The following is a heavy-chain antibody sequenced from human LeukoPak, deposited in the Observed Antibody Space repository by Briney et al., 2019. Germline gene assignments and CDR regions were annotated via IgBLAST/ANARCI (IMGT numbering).Heavy chain of an antibody. D-gene: IGHD6-13*01. CDR2: INSDGSST. V-gene: IGHV3-74*01. Sequence: GRSLRLSCAASGFTFSSYWMHWVRQAPGKGLVWVSRINSDGSSTSYADSVKGRFTISRDNAKNTLYLQMNSLRAEDTAVYYCAREAAAGYYFDYWGQGTLVTVSS. CDR1: GFTFSSYW. J-gene: IGHJ4*02. CDR3: AREAAAGYYFDY.